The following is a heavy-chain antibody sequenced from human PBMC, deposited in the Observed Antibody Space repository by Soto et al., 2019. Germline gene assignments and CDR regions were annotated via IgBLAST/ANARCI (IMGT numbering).Heavy chain of an antibody. Sequence: LSLTCTVSGGSTSSDNYWSWIRQPPGKGLEWIGHIYYSGNTDYNPSLKSRLAISIDTSKNQFSLKLSSVTAADTAVYFCAREGGESSDGLYYFDSWGQGSLVTVS. CDR1: GGSTSSDNY. CDR3: AREGGESSDGLYYFDS. J-gene: IGHJ4*02. V-gene: IGHV4-30-4*01. CDR2: IYYSGNT. D-gene: IGHD3-16*01.